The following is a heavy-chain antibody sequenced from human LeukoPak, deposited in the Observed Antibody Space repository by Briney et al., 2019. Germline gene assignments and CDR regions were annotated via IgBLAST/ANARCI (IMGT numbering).Heavy chain of an antibody. CDR1: GFTFSSYE. V-gene: IGHV3-48*03. D-gene: IGHD6-19*01. CDR3: ARVSPVAGTGYYYGMDV. Sequence: PGGSLRLSCAASGFTFSSYEMNWVRQSPGKGLEWISYITRSGNTIYYADSVKGRFTISRDNGKNSLYLQMNSLRAEDTAVYYCARVSPVAGTGYYYGMDVWGQGTTVTVSS. J-gene: IGHJ6*02. CDR2: ITRSGNTI.